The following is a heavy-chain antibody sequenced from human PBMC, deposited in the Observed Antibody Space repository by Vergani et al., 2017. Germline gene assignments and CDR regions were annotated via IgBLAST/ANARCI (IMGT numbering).Heavy chain of an antibody. Sequence: QVQLQESGPGLVKPSETLSLTCTVSGGSISSYYWSWIRQPPGKGLEWIGYIHYSGSTNYNPSFKSRVTISVDTSKNQFSLKLSSVTAADTAVYYCARNPYCGGDCYSDAFDIWGQGTMVTVSS. J-gene: IGHJ3*02. CDR1: GGSISSYY. D-gene: IGHD2-21*02. CDR3: ARNPYCGGDCYSDAFDI. CDR2: IHYSGST. V-gene: IGHV4-59*01.